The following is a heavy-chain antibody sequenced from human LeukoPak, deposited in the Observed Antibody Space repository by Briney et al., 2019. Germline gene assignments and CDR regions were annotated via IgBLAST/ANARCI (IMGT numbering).Heavy chain of an antibody. Sequence: GGSLRLSCEASGFTFDDYGMHWVRQAPGKGLEWVSTISWNSASVGYVDSVKGRFTISRDNAKKALYLQMNSLRPEDTALYYCAKDYGYSSSWYDYWGQGTLVTVSS. CDR2: ISWNSASV. V-gene: IGHV3-9*01. J-gene: IGHJ4*02. D-gene: IGHD6-13*01. CDR1: GFTFDDYG. CDR3: AKDYGYSSSWYDY.